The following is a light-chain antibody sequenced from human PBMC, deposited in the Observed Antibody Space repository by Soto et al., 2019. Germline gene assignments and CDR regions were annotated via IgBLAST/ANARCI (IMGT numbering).Light chain of an antibody. Sequence: QSALTQPASVTGSPGQSITISCTGTSSDVGAYNHVSWYQQYPGTAPKLIIYEVTNRPSGVSHRFSGSKSGNTASLTISGLQPEDEADYYCTSYTIRRSWVIGGGTKLTVL. CDR2: EVT. CDR3: TSYTIRRSWV. CDR1: SSDVGAYNH. J-gene: IGLJ3*02. V-gene: IGLV2-14*01.